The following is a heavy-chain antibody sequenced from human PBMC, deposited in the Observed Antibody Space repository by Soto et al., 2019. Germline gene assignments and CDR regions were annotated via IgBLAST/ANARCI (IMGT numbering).Heavy chain of an antibody. Sequence: SETLSLTCNVSGGSIRSYYWSWIRQPAGKALEWIGRIYTSGTTNYNPSLKSRVTISVDTSKNQFHLQLSSVTAADTAVYYCAKGDSTTHGDSFDIWGQGTMVTVSS. CDR3: AKGDSTTHGDSFDI. CDR1: GGSIRSYY. V-gene: IGHV4-4*07. J-gene: IGHJ3*02. D-gene: IGHD6-13*01. CDR2: IYTSGTT.